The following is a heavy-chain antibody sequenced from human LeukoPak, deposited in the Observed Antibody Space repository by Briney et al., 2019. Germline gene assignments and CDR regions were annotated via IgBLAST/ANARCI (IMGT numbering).Heavy chain of an antibody. D-gene: IGHD1-26*01. Sequence: SETLSLTCTVSGGSISSSSHYWGWIRQPPGKGLEWIGSIYYSGSTYYNPSLKSRVTISVDTSKNQFSLKLSSVTAADTAVYYCARVNSGLNGDAFDIWGQGTMVTVSS. J-gene: IGHJ3*02. CDR3: ARVNSGLNGDAFDI. CDR1: GGSISSSSHY. V-gene: IGHV4-39*07. CDR2: IYYSGST.